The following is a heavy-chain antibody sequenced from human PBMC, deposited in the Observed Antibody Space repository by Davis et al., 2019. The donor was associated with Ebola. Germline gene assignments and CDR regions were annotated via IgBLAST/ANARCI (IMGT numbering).Heavy chain of an antibody. V-gene: IGHV4-34*01. CDR1: GGSFSGYY. J-gene: IGHJ6*02. D-gene: IGHD3-3*01. CDR2: INHSGST. Sequence: SETLSLTCAVYGGSFSGYYWSWIRQPPGKGLEWIGEINHSGSTNYNPSLKSRVTISVDTSKNQFSLKLSSVTAADTAVYYCARAGVKIFGVVVYYYGMDVWGQGTTVTVSS. CDR3: ARAGVKIFGVVVYYYGMDV.